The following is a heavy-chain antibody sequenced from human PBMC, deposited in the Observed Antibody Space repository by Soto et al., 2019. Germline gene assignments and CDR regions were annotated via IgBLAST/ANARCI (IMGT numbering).Heavy chain of an antibody. J-gene: IGHJ4*02. CDR1: GFTFSSYA. Sequence: GGSLRLSCAASGFTFSSYAMSWVRQAPGKGLEWVSAISGSGGSTYYADSVKGRFTISRDNSKNTLYLQMNSLRAEDTAVYYCAKVESGAYYDFWSGYYGFDYWGQGTLVTVSS. CDR3: AKVESGAYYDFWSGYYGFDY. CDR2: ISGSGGST. D-gene: IGHD3-3*01. V-gene: IGHV3-23*01.